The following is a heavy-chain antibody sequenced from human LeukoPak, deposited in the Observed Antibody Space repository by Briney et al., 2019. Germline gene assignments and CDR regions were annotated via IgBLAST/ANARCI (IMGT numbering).Heavy chain of an antibody. CDR3: ARDVEILTGRNAFDI. J-gene: IGHJ3*02. CDR1: GFTFSDYY. Sequence: KPGGSLRLSCAASGFTFSDYYMSWIRQAPGKGLEWVSYISSSSSYTNYADSVKGRFTISRDNAKNSLYLQMNSLRAEDTAVYYCARDVEILTGRNAFDIWGQGTMVTVSS. V-gene: IGHV3-11*05. CDR2: ISSSSSYT. D-gene: IGHD3-9*01.